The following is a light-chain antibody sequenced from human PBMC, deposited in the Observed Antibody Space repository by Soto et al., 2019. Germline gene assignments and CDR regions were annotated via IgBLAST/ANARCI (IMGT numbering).Light chain of an antibody. V-gene: IGKV3-20*01. CDR3: QHYGNSPLT. CDR1: QSVSSSY. Sequence: EIVLTQSPGTLSLSPGEIATLYFSASQSVSSSYLAWYQQKPGQAPRLLVYGASSRATGIPERFSGSVSETDFTLSISRLEPEDFAVYYCQHYGNSPLTFGQGTRLEI. CDR2: GAS. J-gene: IGKJ5*01.